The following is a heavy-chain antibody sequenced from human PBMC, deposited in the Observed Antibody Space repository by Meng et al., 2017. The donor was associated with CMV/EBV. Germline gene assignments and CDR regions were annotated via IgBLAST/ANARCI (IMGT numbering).Heavy chain of an antibody. CDR2: INHSGST. J-gene: IGHJ4*02. CDR1: GGSISSSSYY. Sequence: SETLSLTCTVSGGSISSSSYYWSWIRQPPGKGLEWIGEINHSGSTNYNPSLKSRVTISVDTSKNQFSLKLSSVTAADTAVYYCARAKTMDYWGQGTLVTVSS. V-gene: IGHV4-39*07. CDR3: ARAKTMDY. D-gene: IGHD1-14*01.